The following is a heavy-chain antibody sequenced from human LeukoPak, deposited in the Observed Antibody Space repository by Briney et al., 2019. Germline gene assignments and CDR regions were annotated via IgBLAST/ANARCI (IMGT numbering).Heavy chain of an antibody. J-gene: IGHJ3*02. CDR2: ISSSSSTR. CDR1: GFTFSNFW. Sequence: AGRSLRLSCAASGFTFSNFWMNWVRQAPGKGLEWVSYISSSSSTRYYADSVKGRFTISRDNAKNSLYLQMNSLRAEDTAVYYCARDVSMIEVVIDAFDIWGQGTMVTVSS. V-gene: IGHV3-48*04. CDR3: ARDVSMIEVVIDAFDI. D-gene: IGHD3-22*01.